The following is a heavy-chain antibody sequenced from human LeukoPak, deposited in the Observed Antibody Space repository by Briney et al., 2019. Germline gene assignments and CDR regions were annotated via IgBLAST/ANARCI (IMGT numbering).Heavy chain of an antibody. D-gene: IGHD2-21*02. CDR2: IYYSGST. J-gene: IGHJ4*02. CDR1: GGSISGYH. Sequence: PSETLSLTCTVSGGSISGYHWSWIRQPPGKRLEWIAYIYYSGSTNYNPSLKSRLTISVDTSKNQFSLKLSSVTAADTAVYYCARHRIRGGDLDYWGQGTLVTVSS. CDR3: ARHRIRGGDLDY. V-gene: IGHV4-59*08.